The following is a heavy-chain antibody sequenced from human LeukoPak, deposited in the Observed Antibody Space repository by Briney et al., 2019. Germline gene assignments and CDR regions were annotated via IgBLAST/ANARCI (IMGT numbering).Heavy chain of an antibody. J-gene: IGHJ6*03. CDR1: GFTFSSYA. CDR2: ISYDGSNK. Sequence: AGGSLRLSCAASGFTFSSYAMHWVHQAPGKGLEWVAVISYDGSNKYYADSVKGRFTISRDNSKNTLYLQMNSLRAEDTAVYYCARDSAAMAYYYYYMDVWGKGTTVTVSS. CDR3: ARDSAAMAYYYYYMDV. V-gene: IGHV3-30*16. D-gene: IGHD5-18*01.